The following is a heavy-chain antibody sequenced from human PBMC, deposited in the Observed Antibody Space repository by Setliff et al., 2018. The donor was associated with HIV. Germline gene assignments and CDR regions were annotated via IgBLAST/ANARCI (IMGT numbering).Heavy chain of an antibody. J-gene: IGHJ6*03. Sequence: GASVKVSCKVSGDTFNNYGLNWVRQAPGQGLEWMGGIIPIFKSADYAQKFQGRVTITTDESTSTAYMELSSLRSEDTAVYYCARGSVESYYYYYMDVWGKGTTVTVSS. CDR2: IIPIFKSA. D-gene: IGHD2-15*01. CDR3: ARGSVESYYYYYMDV. CDR1: GDTFNNYG. V-gene: IGHV1-69*05.